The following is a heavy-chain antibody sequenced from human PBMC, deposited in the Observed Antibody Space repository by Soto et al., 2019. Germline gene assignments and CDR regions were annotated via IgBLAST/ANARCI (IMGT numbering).Heavy chain of an antibody. CDR2: MSYSGST. Sequence: QLHLRESGPGMVKPSETLSLTCTVSGGSISDSGYYWGWIRQPPGKGLEWIGTMSYSGSTYYSPSLKSRVTISADSSKTQFSLKVTSVTAADTAVYYCARRGGCSGGSCSSANFWGQGTLVTVSS. D-gene: IGHD2-15*01. CDR3: ARRGGCSGGSCSSANF. J-gene: IGHJ4*02. V-gene: IGHV4-39*01. CDR1: GGSISDSGYY.